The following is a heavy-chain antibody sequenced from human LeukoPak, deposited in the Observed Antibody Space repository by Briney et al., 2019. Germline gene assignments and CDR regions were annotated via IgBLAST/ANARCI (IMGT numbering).Heavy chain of an antibody. CDR1: GYTFTGYY. CDR2: MNPNSGNT. Sequence: ASVKVSCKASGYTFTGYYMHWVRQAPGQGLEWMGWMNPNSGNTGYAQKFQGRVTITRNTSISTAYMELSSLRSEDTAVYYCARALDIDYVWGSYRYDAFDIWGQGTMVTVSS. V-gene: IGHV1-8*03. CDR3: ARALDIDYVWGSYRYDAFDI. J-gene: IGHJ3*02. D-gene: IGHD3-16*02.